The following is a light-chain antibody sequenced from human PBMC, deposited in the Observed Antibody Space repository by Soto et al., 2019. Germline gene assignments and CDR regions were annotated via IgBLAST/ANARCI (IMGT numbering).Light chain of an antibody. CDR1: QGISSY. J-gene: IGKJ5*01. CDR2: DAS. Sequence: DIQLTQSPSFLSASVGDRVTITCRASQGISSYLAWYHQKPGKAPKLLIYDASTLQSGVPSRFSGSGSGTEFALTISSLQPEDFATYYCQQLDSYPITFGQGTRLDIK. CDR3: QQLDSYPIT. V-gene: IGKV1-9*01.